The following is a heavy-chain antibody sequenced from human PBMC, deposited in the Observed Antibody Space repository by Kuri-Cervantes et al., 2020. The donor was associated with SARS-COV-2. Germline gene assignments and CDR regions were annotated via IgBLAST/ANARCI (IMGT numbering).Heavy chain of an antibody. CDR2: IFGNDDE. Sequence: SGPTLVKPTQTLTLTCTFSGFSLSTAEVGVGWIRQPPGEALEWPALIFGNDDERYSPSLKNRLTLTKGTSKNQVVLTMTNMDPVDTATYYCAHTLVVPDFDYWGQGTLVTVSS. CDR1: GFSLSTAEVG. CDR3: AHTLVVPDFDY. D-gene: IGHD2-2*01. V-gene: IGHV2-5*01. J-gene: IGHJ4*02.